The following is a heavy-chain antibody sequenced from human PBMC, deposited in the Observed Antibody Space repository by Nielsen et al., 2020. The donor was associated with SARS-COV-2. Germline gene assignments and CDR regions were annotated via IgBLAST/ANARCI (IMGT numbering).Heavy chain of an antibody. CDR1: GFTFSSYA. Sequence: GESLKISCAASGFTFSSYAMHWVRQAPGKGLEWEAVISDAGSSKYYPDSVKGRFTISRDNSKNTLYLQMNSLRAEDTAVYDCVRSRQLWTTFDYWGQGTLVTVSS. CDR3: VRSRQLWTTFDY. J-gene: IGHJ4*02. V-gene: IGHV3-30*04. CDR2: ISDAGSSK. D-gene: IGHD5-18*01.